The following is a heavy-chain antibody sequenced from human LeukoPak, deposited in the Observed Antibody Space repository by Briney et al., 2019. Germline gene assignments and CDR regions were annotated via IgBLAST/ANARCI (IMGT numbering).Heavy chain of an antibody. CDR1: GYTFSDYY. Sequence: ASVKVSCKASGYTFSDYYMHWVRQAPGQGLEWMGWINPNSGDTHYAQMFQGRVTMTRDTSINAAYTELRRVRSDDTAVYYCAKSAQYSSAWFTGSFDYWGQGTLVTVSS. CDR3: AKSAQYSSAWFTGSFDY. CDR2: INPNSGDT. V-gene: IGHV1-2*02. J-gene: IGHJ4*02. D-gene: IGHD6-13*01.